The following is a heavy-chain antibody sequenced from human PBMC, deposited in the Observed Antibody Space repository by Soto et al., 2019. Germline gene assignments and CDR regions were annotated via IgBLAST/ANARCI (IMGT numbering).Heavy chain of an antibody. Sequence: EVQLLESGGSLVQPGGSLRLSCAASGFTFSTYAMIWVRQAPGKRLEWVSVITGGGGRTYYADSVKGRFTISRDNSKNTLYLQMNSLRAEDTAVYYCAKDRYGDYGGVDYWGQGTLVTVSS. J-gene: IGHJ4*02. D-gene: IGHD4-17*01. CDR3: AKDRYGDYGGVDY. V-gene: IGHV3-23*01. CDR2: ITGGGGRT. CDR1: GFTFSTYA.